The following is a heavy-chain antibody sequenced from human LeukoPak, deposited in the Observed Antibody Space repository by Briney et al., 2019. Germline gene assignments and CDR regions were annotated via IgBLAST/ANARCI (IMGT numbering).Heavy chain of an antibody. D-gene: IGHD4-17*01. CDR2: ISYDGSNK. Sequence: PGGSLRLSCAASGFTFSSYAMHWVRQAPGKGLEWVAVISYDGSNKYYADSVKGRFTISRDNSKNTLYLQMNSLRAEDTAVYYCARGGDYKNDYWGQGTLVTVSS. J-gene: IGHJ4*02. CDR1: GFTFSSYA. V-gene: IGHV3-30-3*01. CDR3: ARGGDYKNDY.